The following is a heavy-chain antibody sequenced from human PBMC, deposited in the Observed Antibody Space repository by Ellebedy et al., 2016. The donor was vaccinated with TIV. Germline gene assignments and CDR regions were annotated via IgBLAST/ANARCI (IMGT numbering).Heavy chain of an antibody. V-gene: IGHV3-7*03. CDR3: VRDIFTAPGYGMDV. CDR2: VKEDGNDK. J-gene: IGHJ6*02. Sequence: GESLKISCATSGFNLRSFWMSWVRQAPGKGLEWVANVKEDGNDKYYVDSVKGRFTISRDNAKNSLYLQMNSLRAEDTAVYYCVRDIFTAPGYGMDVWGQGTTVTVAS. D-gene: IGHD1-14*01. CDR1: GFNLRSFW.